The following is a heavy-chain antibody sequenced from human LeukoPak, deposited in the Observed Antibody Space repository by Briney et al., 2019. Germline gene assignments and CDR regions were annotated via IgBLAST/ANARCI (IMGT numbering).Heavy chain of an antibody. CDR2: MNPNSGNT. CDR1: GYTFTSYD. CDR3: ARETRDDYGMDV. V-gene: IGHV1-8*01. D-gene: IGHD1-7*01. J-gene: IGHJ6*02. Sequence: ASVKVSCKASGYTFTSYDINWVRQATGQGLGWMGWMNPNSGNTGYAQKFQGRVTMTRNTSISTASMELSSLTSEDTAVYYFARETRDDYGMDVWGQGTTVTVSS.